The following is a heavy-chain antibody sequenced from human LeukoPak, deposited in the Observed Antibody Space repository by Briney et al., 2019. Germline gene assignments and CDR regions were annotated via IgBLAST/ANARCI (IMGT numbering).Heavy chain of an antibody. V-gene: IGHV3-48*01. D-gene: IGHD5-24*01. CDR2: ITSSGRTI. CDR3: ARVAVEMDHDY. CDR1: AFSFNVYS. Sequence: GRSLRLSCSASAFSFNVYSMSWVRQAPGKGREWIAYITSSGRTIHYADSVKGRFTISRDNAKDSLYLHMNSRRVEDAAVYYCARVAVEMDHDYWGQGTLVTVAS. J-gene: IGHJ4*02.